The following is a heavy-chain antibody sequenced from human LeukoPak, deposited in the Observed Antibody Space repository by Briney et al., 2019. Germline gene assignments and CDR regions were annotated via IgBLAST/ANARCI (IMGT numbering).Heavy chain of an antibody. CDR1: GYTFTGYY. D-gene: IGHD6-19*01. CDR3: ARDRLRGYSSGWYMNAFDI. CDR2: INPNSGGT. V-gene: IGHV1-2*02. J-gene: IGHJ3*02. Sequence: ASVTVSCKASGYTFTGYYMHWVRQAPGQGLEWMGWINPNSGGTNYAQKFQGRVTMTRDTSISTACMELSRLRSDDTAVYYCARDRLRGYSSGWYMNAFDIWGQGTMITVSS.